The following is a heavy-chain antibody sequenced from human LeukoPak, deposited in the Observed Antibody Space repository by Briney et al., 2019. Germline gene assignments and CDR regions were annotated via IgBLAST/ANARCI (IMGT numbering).Heavy chain of an antibody. CDR2: INQSGGT. CDR3: ARAGDSYNWFDP. V-gene: IGHV4-34*01. Sequence: SETLSLTCAVYGGSFSGHYWTWFRQPPGKGLEWIGDINQSGGTNYNPSLKSRLTISVDTSKNQFSLNLKSMTAADTALYYCARAGDSYNWFDPWGQGTLVTVSS. J-gene: IGHJ5*02. D-gene: IGHD2-21*01. CDR1: GGSFSGHY.